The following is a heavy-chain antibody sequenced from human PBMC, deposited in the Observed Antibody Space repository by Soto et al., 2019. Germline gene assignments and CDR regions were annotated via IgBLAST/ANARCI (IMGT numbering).Heavy chain of an antibody. CDR3: ARGGGDGYSRNWYYYYVMDV. CDR1: GGSISSGGYY. Sequence: PSETLSLTCTVSGGSISSGGYYWSWIRQHPGKGLEWIGYIYYSGSTYYNPSLKSRVTISVDTSKNQFSLKLSSVTAADTAVYYCARGGGDGYSRNWYYYYVMDVWGQGSTVTVSS. J-gene: IGHJ6*02. CDR2: IYYSGST. V-gene: IGHV4-31*03. D-gene: IGHD5-18*01.